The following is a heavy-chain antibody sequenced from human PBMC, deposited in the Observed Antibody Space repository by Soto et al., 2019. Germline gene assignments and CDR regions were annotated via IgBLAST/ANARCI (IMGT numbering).Heavy chain of an antibody. Sequence: GASVKVSCKASGYTFTSYAMHWVRQAPGQRLEWMGWINAGNGNTKYSQKFQGRVTITRDTSASTAYMELSSLRSEDTAVYYCARVGVLAAAGLLPFDYWGQGTLVTVSS. J-gene: IGHJ4*02. CDR2: INAGNGNT. D-gene: IGHD6-13*01. CDR3: ARVGVLAAAGLLPFDY. CDR1: GYTFTSYA. V-gene: IGHV1-3*01.